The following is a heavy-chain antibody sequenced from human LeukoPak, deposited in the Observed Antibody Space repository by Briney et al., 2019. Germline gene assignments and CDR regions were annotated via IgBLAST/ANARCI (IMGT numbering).Heavy chain of an antibody. CDR1: GFTFSSYS. Sequence: GGSLRLSCAASGFTFSSYSMNWVRQAPGKGLGWVSSISSSSSYIYYADSVKGRFTISRDNAKNSLYLQMNSLRAEDTAVYYCARPGYCSGGSCFSYWGQGTLVTVSS. J-gene: IGHJ4*02. CDR3: ARPGYCSGGSCFSY. D-gene: IGHD2-15*01. V-gene: IGHV3-21*01. CDR2: ISSSSSYI.